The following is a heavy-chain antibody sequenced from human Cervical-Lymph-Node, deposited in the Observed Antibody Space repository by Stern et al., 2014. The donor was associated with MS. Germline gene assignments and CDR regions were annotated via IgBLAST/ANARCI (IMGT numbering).Heavy chain of an antibody. CDR3: ARRGSARRGSGWLDP. J-gene: IGHJ5*02. CDR1: GGTSSRHA. Sequence: QVQLVQSGAEVKEPGSSVKVSCTASGGTSSRHAISWVRQAPGQGLEWMGGIIPVFSTTNYAQKIHGRVTITADDSTSTTFLELSGLTSNDTALYYCARRGSARRGSGWLDPWGQGTLVIVSS. V-gene: IGHV1-69*01. D-gene: IGHD3-10*01. CDR2: IIPVFSTT.